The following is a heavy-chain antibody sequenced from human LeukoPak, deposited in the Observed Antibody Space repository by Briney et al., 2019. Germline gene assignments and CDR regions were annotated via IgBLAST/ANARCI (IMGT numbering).Heavy chain of an antibody. J-gene: IGHJ6*02. D-gene: IGHD1-14*01. CDR1: GFTFSTCA. CDR3: AKVRTYFYHGLDV. Sequence: GGSLRLSCAASGFTFSTCAMSWVRQAPGKGLEWVSGISGTTSGTYYADSVKGRFTISRDNSKNTLFLQVNSLRAEDTAVYYCAKVRTYFYHGLDVWGQGTTATVSS. CDR2: ISGTTSGT. V-gene: IGHV3-23*01.